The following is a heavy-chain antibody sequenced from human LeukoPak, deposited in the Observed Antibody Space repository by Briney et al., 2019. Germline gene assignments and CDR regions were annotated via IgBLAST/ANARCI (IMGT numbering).Heavy chain of an antibody. J-gene: IGHJ4*02. Sequence: SETLSLTCTVSGVSISSTTYYWGWIRQPPGEGLEWIGEVHLSGRTNYNPSLESRVTMSVDMSENHISLKLTSVTAADTAVYYCAREGGPYRPLDYSGQGTLVTVSS. CDR1: GVSISSTTYY. V-gene: IGHV4-39*07. CDR3: AREGGPYRPLDY. CDR2: VHLSGRT.